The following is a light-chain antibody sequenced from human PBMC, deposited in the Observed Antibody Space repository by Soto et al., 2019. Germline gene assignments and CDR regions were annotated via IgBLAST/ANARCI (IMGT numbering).Light chain of an antibody. J-gene: IGKJ2*01. CDR1: HSVRSSY. CDR2: RAS. CDR3: QQHSSSPPQT. Sequence: ETVLTQSPGTLRLSPGERATLSCRASHSVRSSYLSWYQQRPGQPPRLLIYRASRRAAGIPDRFSAGGSATNFTLTTISLQPEDFAVSYCQQHSSSPPQTFGQGTKLEIK. V-gene: IGKV3-20*01.